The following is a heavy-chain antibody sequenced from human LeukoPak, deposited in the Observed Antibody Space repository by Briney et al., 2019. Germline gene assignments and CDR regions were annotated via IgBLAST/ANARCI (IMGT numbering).Heavy chain of an antibody. Sequence: PGGSLRLSCAASGFIFSSYWMSWVRQAPGKGLEWVANIKQDGSEKYYVDSVKGRFTISRDNAKNTLNLQMNSLRAEDTAVYYCARDLGQYYDTSDDWFDPWGQGTLVTVSS. CDR1: GFIFSSYW. V-gene: IGHV3-7*01. CDR3: ARDLGQYYDTSDDWFDP. CDR2: IKQDGSEK. D-gene: IGHD3-22*01. J-gene: IGHJ5*02.